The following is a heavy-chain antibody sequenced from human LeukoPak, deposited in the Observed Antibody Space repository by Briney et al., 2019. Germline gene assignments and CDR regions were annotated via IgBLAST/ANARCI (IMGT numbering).Heavy chain of an antibody. CDR3: ARTYYYDSSGYYSTQVGY. J-gene: IGHJ4*02. Sequence: GASVKVSCKASGGTFSSYAIGWVRQAPGQGLEWMGGIIPIFGTANYAQKFQGRVTITADKSTSTAYMELRSLRSDDTAVYYCARTYYYDSSGYYSTQVGYWGQGTLVTVSS. V-gene: IGHV1-69*06. CDR1: GGTFSSYA. CDR2: IIPIFGTA. D-gene: IGHD3-22*01.